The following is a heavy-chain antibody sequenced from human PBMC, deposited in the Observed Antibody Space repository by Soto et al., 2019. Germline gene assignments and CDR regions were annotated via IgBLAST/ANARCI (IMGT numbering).Heavy chain of an antibody. J-gene: IGHJ4*02. Sequence: GGSLRLSCAASGFTFSSYGMHWVRQAPGKGLEWGAVISYDGSNKYYADSVKGRFTISRDNSKNTLYLQMNSLRAEDTAVYYCAKTTPESIQLDYWGQGTLVTVSS. D-gene: IGHD1-1*01. CDR2: ISYDGSNK. V-gene: IGHV3-30*18. CDR1: GFTFSSYG. CDR3: AKTTPESIQLDY.